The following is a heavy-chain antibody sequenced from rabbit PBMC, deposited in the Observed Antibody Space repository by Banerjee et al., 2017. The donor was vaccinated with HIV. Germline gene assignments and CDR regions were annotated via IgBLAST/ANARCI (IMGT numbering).Heavy chain of an antibody. CDR3: ARADAVNSAYGMDL. CDR2: ISTSSSST. J-gene: IGHJ6*01. V-gene: IGHV1S40*01. Sequence: QSLEESGGDLVKPGASLTLTCTASGFTISSSYWMCWVRQAPGKGLEWIACISTSSSSTYYASWAKGRFTISKTSSTTVTLQMTSVTAADTATYFCARADAVNSAYGMDLWGPGTLVTVS. D-gene: IGHD8-1*01. CDR1: GFTISSSYW.